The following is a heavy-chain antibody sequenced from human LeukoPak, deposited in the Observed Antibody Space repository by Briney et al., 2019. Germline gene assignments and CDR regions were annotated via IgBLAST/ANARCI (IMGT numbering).Heavy chain of an antibody. V-gene: IGHV3-74*01. Sequence: GGSLRLSCAASGFTFDDYTMHWVRQAPGKGLVWVSRIKSDGSRTSYADSVKGRFTISRDNAKNTLYLQMNSLRAEDTAVYYCARVGAATYAFDIWGQGTMVTVSS. CDR3: ARVGAATYAFDI. CDR2: IKSDGSRT. D-gene: IGHD3-16*01. CDR1: GFTFDDYT. J-gene: IGHJ3*02.